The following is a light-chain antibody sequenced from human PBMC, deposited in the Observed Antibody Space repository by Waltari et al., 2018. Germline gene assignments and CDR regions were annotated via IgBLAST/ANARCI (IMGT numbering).Light chain of an antibody. CDR3: QQYNSYPLT. CDR2: DAS. V-gene: IGKV1-5*01. Sequence: DIQMTQSPSTLSASVGDRVTITCRASQSISNWLAWYQQKPGKAPNILIYDASSLESGVPSRFSGSGSGTEFTLTISSLQPDDFATYYCQQYNSYPLTFGGGTKVEIK. J-gene: IGKJ4*01. CDR1: QSISNW.